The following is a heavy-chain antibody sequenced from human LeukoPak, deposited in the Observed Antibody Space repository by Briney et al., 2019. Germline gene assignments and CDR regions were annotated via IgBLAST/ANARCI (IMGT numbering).Heavy chain of an antibody. V-gene: IGHV3-30*03. Sequence: GGSLRLSCAASGFAFSSCGIHWVRQAPGKGLEWVALISEDGSIKFYADSVKGRFTIYGDNSKNTLYLQMNSLRAEDTAVYYCEGSGYSGYDPYYFDYWGQGTLVTVSS. D-gene: IGHD5-12*01. J-gene: IGHJ4*02. CDR3: EGSGYSGYDPYYFDY. CDR1: GFAFSSCG. CDR2: ISEDGSIK.